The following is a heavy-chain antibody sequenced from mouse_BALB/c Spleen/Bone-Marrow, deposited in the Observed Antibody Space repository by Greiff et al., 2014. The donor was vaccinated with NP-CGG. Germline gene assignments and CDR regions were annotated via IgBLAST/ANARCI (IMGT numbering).Heavy chain of an antibody. CDR3: TSMRRRGFAY. Sequence: EVKLQESGGGLVQPGGSMKLSCVASGFTFSNYWMNWVRQSPEKGLEWVAEIRLKSNNYATHYAESVKGRFTISRDDSKSSVYLLMNNLRAEDTGIYYCTSMRRRGFAYWGQGTLVTVSA. CDR2: IRLKSNNYAT. V-gene: IGHV6-6*02. D-gene: IGHD2-3*01. CDR1: GFTFSNYW. J-gene: IGHJ3*01.